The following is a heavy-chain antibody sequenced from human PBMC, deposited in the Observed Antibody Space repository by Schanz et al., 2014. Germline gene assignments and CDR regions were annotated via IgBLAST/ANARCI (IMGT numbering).Heavy chain of an antibody. V-gene: IGHV3-21*01. CDR2: ISDSSSYI. CDR3: ARGTPFLCDY. Sequence: EVHLVESGGGLVKPGGSLRLSCGASGFTFSDYSMNWVRQAPGKGLEWVSSISDSSSYIYYADSVKGRFTISRDNAKNSLYLQMSSLRAEDTAVYYCARGTPFLCDYWGQGALVIVS. D-gene: IGHD3-16*01. J-gene: IGHJ4*02. CDR1: GFTFSDYS.